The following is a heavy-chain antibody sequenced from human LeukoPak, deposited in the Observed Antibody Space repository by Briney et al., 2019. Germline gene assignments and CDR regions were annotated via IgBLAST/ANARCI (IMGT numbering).Heavy chain of an antibody. J-gene: IGHJ4*02. CDR3: ARYTWFRRDSYGLFDY. CDR2: IIPIFGTA. Sequence: ASVKVSCKASGDTFTSYAISWVRQAPGQGLEWMGGIIPIFGTANYAQKFQGRVTITTDESTSTAYMELSSLRSEDTAVYYCARYTWFRRDSYGLFDYWGQGTLVTVSS. V-gene: IGHV1-69*05. D-gene: IGHD5-18*01. CDR1: GDTFTSYA.